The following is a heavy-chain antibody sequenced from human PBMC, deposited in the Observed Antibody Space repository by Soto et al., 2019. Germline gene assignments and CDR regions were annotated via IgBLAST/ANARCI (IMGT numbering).Heavy chain of an antibody. V-gene: IGHV5-51*01. Sequence: PGESLKISCRTSGYRFTSYWIAWVRQMPCKGLEWMGIIFPSDSDTRYSPSFQGQVTISADRSTSTAFLQWASLKASDTAVYFCARKDKSGYFNWFDPWGQGTLVTVSS. D-gene: IGHD3-22*01. J-gene: IGHJ5*02. CDR3: ARKDKSGYFNWFDP. CDR1: GYRFTSYW. CDR2: IFPSDSDT.